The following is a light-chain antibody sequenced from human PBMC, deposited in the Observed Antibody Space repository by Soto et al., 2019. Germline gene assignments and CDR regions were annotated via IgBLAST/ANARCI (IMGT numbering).Light chain of an antibody. CDR2: VSSDGSH. CDR1: SGHSSYA. Sequence: QPVLTQSPSASASLGASVKVTCTLSSGHSSYAIAWHQQQPEKGPRYLMKVSSDGSHSKGDGIPDRFSGSSSGAERYLTISSLQSEDEADYYCQTWDTGSRVVFGGGTKLTVL. J-gene: IGLJ2*01. V-gene: IGLV4-69*01. CDR3: QTWDTGSRVV.